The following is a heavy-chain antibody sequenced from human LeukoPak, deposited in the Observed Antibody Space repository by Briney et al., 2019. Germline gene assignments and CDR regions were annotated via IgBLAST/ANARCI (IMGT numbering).Heavy chain of an antibody. CDR2: ISAYNGNT. V-gene: IGHV1-18*01. Sequence: ASVKVSCKASGYTFTSYGISWVRQAPGQGLEWMGWISAYNGNTNYAQKLQGRVTMTTDTSTSTAYMELRSLRSDDTAVYYCARGDRYYDSSGLSSDHWGQGTLVTVSS. J-gene: IGHJ5*02. D-gene: IGHD3-22*01. CDR1: GYTFTSYG. CDR3: ARGDRYYDSSGLSSDH.